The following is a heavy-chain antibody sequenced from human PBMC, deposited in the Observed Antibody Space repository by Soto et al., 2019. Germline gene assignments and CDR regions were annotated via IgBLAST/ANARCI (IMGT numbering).Heavy chain of an antibody. V-gene: IGHV3-21*01. Sequence: EVQLVESGGGLVKPGGSLRLSCAASGFTFSSYSMNWVRQAPGKGLEWVSSISSSSSYIYYADSVKGRFTISTDNAENSLYLQRNSLRAEDTAVYYWARDLGRQWLVQHDYWGQGTLVTVSS. CDR3: ARDLGRQWLVQHDY. D-gene: IGHD6-19*01. CDR1: GFTFSSYS. J-gene: IGHJ4*02. CDR2: ISSSSSYI.